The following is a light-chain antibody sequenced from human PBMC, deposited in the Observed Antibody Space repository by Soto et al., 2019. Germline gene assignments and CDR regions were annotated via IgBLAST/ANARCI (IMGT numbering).Light chain of an antibody. V-gene: IGKV3-15*01. J-gene: IGKJ1*01. CDR2: GAS. Sequence: IVMTHSPATLSVSPGERATLSCSASQGVRSNLSWYQQKPGQAPRLLIYGASTRATGVPARLSGSGSGKEFTITISSLQSEDFAVYYCQQYNNWPPTFGQGTKVDIK. CDR3: QQYNNWPPT. CDR1: QGVRSN.